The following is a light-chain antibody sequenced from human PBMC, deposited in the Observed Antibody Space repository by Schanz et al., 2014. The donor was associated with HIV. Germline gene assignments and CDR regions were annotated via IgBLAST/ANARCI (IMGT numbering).Light chain of an antibody. Sequence: SSELTQPPSVSVAPGKTARITCGGNNIGSKSVHWYQQKPGQAPVLVIYYDSDRPLGIPERFSGSNSGNTATLTISRVEAGDEADYYCQVWDSSSEHWVFGGGTKLTVL. CDR3: QVWDSSSEHWV. J-gene: IGLJ3*02. V-gene: IGLV3-21*04. CDR1: NIGSKS. CDR2: YDS.